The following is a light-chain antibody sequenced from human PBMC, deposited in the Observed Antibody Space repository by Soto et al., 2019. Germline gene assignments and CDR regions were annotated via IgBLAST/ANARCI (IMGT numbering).Light chain of an antibody. V-gene: IGKV3-20*01. CDR1: QSVGSTY. CDR2: GTS. CDR3: QQYYSSPGT. J-gene: IGKJ3*01. Sequence: EIGLTQSPGTLSLSPGERATLSCRASQSVGSTYLGWYQQKPGQAPWLLILGTSTRATGIPDRFSGRGSGTDFTLTIHRLEPEDCAVYFCQQYYSSPGTFGPGTKLDLK.